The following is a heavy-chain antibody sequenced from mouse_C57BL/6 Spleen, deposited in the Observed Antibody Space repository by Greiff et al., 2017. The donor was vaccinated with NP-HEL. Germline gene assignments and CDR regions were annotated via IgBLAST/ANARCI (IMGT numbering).Heavy chain of an antibody. CDR2: IHPNSGST. Sequence: QVHVKQPGAELVKPGASVKLSCKASGYTFTSYWMHWVKQRPGQGLEWIGMIHPNSGSTNYNEKFKSKATLTVDKSSSTAYMQLSSLTSEDSAVYYCARRRDGFDYAMDYWGQGTSVTVSS. V-gene: IGHV1-64*01. D-gene: IGHD2-2*01. CDR3: ARRRDGFDYAMDY. CDR1: GYTFTSYW. J-gene: IGHJ4*01.